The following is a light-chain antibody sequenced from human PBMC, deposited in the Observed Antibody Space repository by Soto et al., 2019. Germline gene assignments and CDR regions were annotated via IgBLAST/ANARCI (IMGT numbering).Light chain of an antibody. Sequence: EIVMTRSPATLAVSPVERAPLSCRACQSVSSNLAWYQQRPGQAPRLLIYGASTRATGIPARFSGSGSGTEFTLTISSLQSEDFAVDYCQQYNNWPITFGQGTRLEIK. V-gene: IGKV3-15*01. CDR2: GAS. J-gene: IGKJ5*01. CDR1: QSVSSN. CDR3: QQYNNWPIT.